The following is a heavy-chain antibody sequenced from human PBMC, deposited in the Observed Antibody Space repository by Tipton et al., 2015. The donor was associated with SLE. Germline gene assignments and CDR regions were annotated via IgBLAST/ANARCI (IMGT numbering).Heavy chain of an antibody. J-gene: IGHJ4*02. CDR2: IYYSGST. CDR1: GGSISSSDYS. Sequence: LRLSCTVSGGSISSSDYSWGWIRQPPGKGLEWIGGIYYSGSTFYNPSLKGRVTISVDTSKYQLSLQLSSVTAADTAVYYCARGGKYDLLLFDLWGQGKLVTVSS. V-gene: IGHV4-39*07. CDR3: ARGGKYDLLLFDL. D-gene: IGHD3-9*01.